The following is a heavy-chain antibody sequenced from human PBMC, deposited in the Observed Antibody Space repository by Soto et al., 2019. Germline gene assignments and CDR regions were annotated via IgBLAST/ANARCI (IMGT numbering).Heavy chain of an antibody. CDR1: GDTFNFYS. J-gene: IGHJ4*02. CDR3: ASSYGSGYRAFDY. Sequence: QVQLVQSGAEVKRPGSSVKVSCKASGDTFNFYSINWVRQAPGVGLEWVGRVNPILSMSNYAQRFQGRVTMTADKSTSTADMELRSRRSEDTAIYYCASSYGSGYRAFDYWGQGALVTVSS. CDR2: VNPILSMS. D-gene: IGHD3-10*01. V-gene: IGHV1-69*02.